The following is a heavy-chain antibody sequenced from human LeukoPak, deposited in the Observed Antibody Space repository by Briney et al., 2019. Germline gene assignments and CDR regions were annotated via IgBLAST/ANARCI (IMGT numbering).Heavy chain of an antibody. J-gene: IGHJ4*02. CDR1: GYSFTSYW. D-gene: IGHD6-13*01. CDR3: ARLISSTLYY. V-gene: IGHV5-51*01. Sequence: KNGESLKISCKGSGYSFTSYWIAWVRQMPGKGLEWVGITHPGDSDTRYSPSFQGQVTISADKSVSTAYLQWSSLKASDTAMYYCARLISSTLYYWGQGTLVTVSS. CDR2: THPGDSDT.